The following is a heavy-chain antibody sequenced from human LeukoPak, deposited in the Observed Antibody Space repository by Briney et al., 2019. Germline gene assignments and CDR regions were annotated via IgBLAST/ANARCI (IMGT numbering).Heavy chain of an antibody. CDR2: IYYSGST. V-gene: IGHV4-59*08. Sequence: SETLSLTCTVSGGSINSYYWSWIRQPPGKGLEWIGYIYYSGSTNYNPSLKSRVTISVDTSKNQFSLKLSSVTAADTAVYYCARLLKPYYYDSSGYYEDYWGQGTLVTVSS. D-gene: IGHD3-22*01. CDR3: ARLLKPYYYDSSGYYEDY. CDR1: GGSINSYY. J-gene: IGHJ4*02.